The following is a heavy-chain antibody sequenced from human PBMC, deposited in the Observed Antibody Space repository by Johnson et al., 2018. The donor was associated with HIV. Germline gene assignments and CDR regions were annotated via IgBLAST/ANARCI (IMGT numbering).Heavy chain of an antibody. CDR3: ARENGGGAFDI. CDR2: IGTAGDP. V-gene: IGHV3-13*05. D-gene: IGHD3-10*01. CDR1: GFTFSSYA. J-gene: IGHJ3*02. Sequence: VQLVESGGGLVQPGGSLRLSCAASGFTFSSYAMSWVRQAPGKGLEWVSAIGTAGDPYYPGSVKGRFTISRENAKNSLYLQMNSLRAGDTAVYYCARENGGGAFDIWGQGTMVTVSS.